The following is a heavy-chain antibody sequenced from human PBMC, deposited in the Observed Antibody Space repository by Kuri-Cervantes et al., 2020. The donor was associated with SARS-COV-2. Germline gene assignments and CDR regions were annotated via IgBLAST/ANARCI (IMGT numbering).Heavy chain of an antibody. CDR3: AQSSGWSNDFDY. J-gene: IGHJ4*02. D-gene: IGHD6-19*01. V-gene: IGHV1-24*01. CDR1: GYTLTELS. CDR2: FDPEDGET. Sequence: ASVKVSCKVSGYTLTELSMHWVRQAPGKGLEWMGGFDPEDGETIYAQKFQGRVTMTEDTSTDTAYMELSSLRSEDTAVYYCAQSSGWSNDFDYWGQGTLVTVSS.